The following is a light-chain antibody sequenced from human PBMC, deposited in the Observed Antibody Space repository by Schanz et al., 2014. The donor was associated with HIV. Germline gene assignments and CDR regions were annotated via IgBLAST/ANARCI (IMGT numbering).Light chain of an antibody. CDR3: CSYAGGNNI. J-gene: IGLJ2*01. Sequence: QSALTQPASVSGSPGQTITMPCSGTGNDIGSYNFVSWYQQYPGKAPRLIIYDVTNRPSGVSNRFSGSKSGNTASLTISGLQAEDEADYYCCSYAGGNNIFGGGTKLTVL. CDR1: GNDIGSYNF. V-gene: IGLV2-23*02. CDR2: DVT.